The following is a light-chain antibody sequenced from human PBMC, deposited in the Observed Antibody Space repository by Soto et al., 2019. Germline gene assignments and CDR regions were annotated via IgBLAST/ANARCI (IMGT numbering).Light chain of an antibody. CDR1: QGINSW. CDR3: QQANSFPWT. J-gene: IGKJ1*01. V-gene: IGKV1-12*01. Sequence: DIQMSQSPSCGSASVGDRVAMTCRASQGINSWLAWYQQKPGKAPKLLIYAASNLQSGVPSRFSGSGSGTDFTLTISSLQPEDFATYYCQQANSFPWTFGQGTKVDI. CDR2: AAS.